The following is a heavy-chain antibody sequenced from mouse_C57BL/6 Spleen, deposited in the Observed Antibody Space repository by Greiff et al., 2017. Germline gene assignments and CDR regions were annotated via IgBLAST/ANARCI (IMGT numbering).Heavy chain of an antibody. J-gene: IGHJ2*01. CDR1: GYSITSDY. D-gene: IGHD2-4*01. Sequence: DVMLVESGPGLAKPSQTLSLTCSVTGYSITSDYWNWIRKFPGNKLEYMGYISYSGSTYYNPSLKSRISITRDTSKNQYYLQLNSVTTEDTATYYCARSLLYYDYDDGFDYWGQGTTLTVSS. CDR2: ISYSGST. CDR3: ARSLLYYDYDDGFDY. V-gene: IGHV3-8*01.